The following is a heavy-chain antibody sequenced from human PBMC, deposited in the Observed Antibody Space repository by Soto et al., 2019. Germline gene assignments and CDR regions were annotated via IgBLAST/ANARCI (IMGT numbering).Heavy chain of an antibody. CDR3: ARARYCGGDCYLLSDAFDI. J-gene: IGHJ3*02. D-gene: IGHD2-21*02. Sequence: QVQLVESGGGVVQPGRSLRLSCAASGFTFSSYAMHWLRQAPGKGLEWVAVISYDGSNKYYADSVKGRFTISRDNSKNTLYLQMNSLRAEDTAVYYCARARYCGGDCYLLSDAFDIWGQGTMVTVSS. CDR1: GFTFSSYA. V-gene: IGHV3-30-3*01. CDR2: ISYDGSNK.